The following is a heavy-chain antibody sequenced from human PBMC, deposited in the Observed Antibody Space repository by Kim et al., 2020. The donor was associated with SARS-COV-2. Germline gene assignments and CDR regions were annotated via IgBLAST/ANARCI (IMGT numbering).Heavy chain of an antibody. CDR3: ARVSGDYDFWSGYYSLDY. Sequence: ASVKVSCKASGYTFTSYGISWVRQAPGQGLEWMGWISAYNGNTNYAQKLQGRVTMTTDTSTSTAYMELRSLRSDDTAVYYCARVSGDYDFWSGYYSLDYWGQGTLVTVSS. D-gene: IGHD3-3*01. J-gene: IGHJ4*02. CDR1: GYTFTSYG. CDR2: ISAYNGNT. V-gene: IGHV1-18*01.